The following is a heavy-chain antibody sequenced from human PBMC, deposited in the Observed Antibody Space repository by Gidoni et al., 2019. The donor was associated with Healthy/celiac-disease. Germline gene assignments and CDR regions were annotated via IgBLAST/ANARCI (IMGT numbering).Heavy chain of an antibody. V-gene: IGHV1-2*02. Sequence: QVQLVQSGAEVKKPGASVKVSCKASGYTFTGSYMHWVRQAPGQGLEWMGWINPNSGGTNYAQKFQGRVTMTRDTSISTAYMELSRLRSDDTAVYYCARDGEITMIFHWFDPWGQGTLVTVSS. CDR3: ARDGEITMIFHWFDP. CDR2: INPNSGGT. CDR1: GYTFTGSY. J-gene: IGHJ5*02. D-gene: IGHD3-22*01.